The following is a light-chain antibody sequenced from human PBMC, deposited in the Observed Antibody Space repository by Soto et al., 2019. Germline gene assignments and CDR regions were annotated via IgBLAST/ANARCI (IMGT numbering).Light chain of an antibody. J-gene: IGKJ1*01. V-gene: IGKV3-20*01. CDR3: QQYVTSPWA. CDR1: QSVSSSF. Sequence: EIVLTQSPGTLSLSPGERATLSCRASQSVSSSFLAWYQQKPGQDPRLLIYGASNRATGIPDRFSGSGSGTDFTLTISRLEPEEFSVYDCQQYVTSPWAFGQGPKVAI. CDR2: GAS.